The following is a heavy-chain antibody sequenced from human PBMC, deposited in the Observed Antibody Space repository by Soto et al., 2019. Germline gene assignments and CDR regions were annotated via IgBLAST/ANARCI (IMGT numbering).Heavy chain of an antibody. D-gene: IGHD6-19*01. CDR2: VRSKAYGGTT. CDR1: GFTFGDYE. V-gene: IGHV3-49*03. Sequence: PGGSLRLSCTASGFTFGDYEMSWFRQAPGKGLEWVGFVRSKAYGGTTEYAASVEGRFTISRDDSKSIAYLQMNSLKAEDTAVYYCTRVKAGFHGVFEYWGQGTLVTVSS. CDR3: TRVKAGFHGVFEY. J-gene: IGHJ4*02.